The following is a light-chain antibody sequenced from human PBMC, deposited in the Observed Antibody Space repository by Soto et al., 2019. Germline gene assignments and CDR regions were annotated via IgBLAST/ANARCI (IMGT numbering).Light chain of an antibody. CDR2: GAS. J-gene: IGKJ5*01. V-gene: IGKV3-20*01. Sequence: EIVLTQSPGTLSLSPGERATLSCRASQSVSSSYLAWYQQKPGQAPRLLIYGASSRATGIPDRFSGSGSGTDFTLTISRMEFEDFAVYYCQQYGSSFTFGQGTQLEIK. CDR1: QSVSSSY. CDR3: QQYGSSFT.